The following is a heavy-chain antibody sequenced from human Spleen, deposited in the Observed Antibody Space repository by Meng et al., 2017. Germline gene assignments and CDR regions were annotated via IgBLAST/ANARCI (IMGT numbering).Heavy chain of an antibody. CDR1: GGSFSDSY. Sequence: HVHVPAEGAGLVKPSETLSLTCVVAGGSFSDSYWSWFPQPPGKVLELIGEINHSGSPNYNPPLKSRVTISVDTSQNNLSLKLSSVTAADSAVYYCARGPTTMAHDFDYWGQGTLVTVSS. CDR3: ARGPTTMAHDFDY. V-gene: IGHV4-34*01. D-gene: IGHD4-11*01. J-gene: IGHJ4*02. CDR2: INHSGSP.